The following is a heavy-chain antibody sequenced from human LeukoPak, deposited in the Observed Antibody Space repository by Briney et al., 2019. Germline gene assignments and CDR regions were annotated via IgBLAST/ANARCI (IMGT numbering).Heavy chain of an antibody. CDR3: ARQERWNYYDSSGLFGYYFDY. V-gene: IGHV5-51*01. CDR1: GYSFTSYW. CDR2: IYPGDSDT. Sequence: GEALKISCKGSGYSFTSYWIGWVRQMPGKGLEWMGIIYPGDSDTRYSPSFQGQVTISADKSISTAYLQWSSLKVSDTAMYYCARQERWNYYDSSGLFGYYFDYWGQGNLVTVSS. D-gene: IGHD3-22*01. J-gene: IGHJ4*02.